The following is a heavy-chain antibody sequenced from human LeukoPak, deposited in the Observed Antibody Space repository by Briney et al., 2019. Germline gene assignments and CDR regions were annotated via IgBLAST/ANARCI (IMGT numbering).Heavy chain of an antibody. CDR3: AREINRSGRWFDP. CDR2: FYTSEST. V-gene: IGHV4-4*07. D-gene: IGHD3-16*02. CDR1: GGSISAYS. J-gene: IGHJ5*02. Sequence: SETLSLTCTVSGGSISAYSWSWIRQPAGKGLEWIGRFYTSESTNYNPSLKSRVTMSLDTSKNQFSLRLNSATAADTAVYYCAREINRSGRWFDPWVQGTLVTVSS.